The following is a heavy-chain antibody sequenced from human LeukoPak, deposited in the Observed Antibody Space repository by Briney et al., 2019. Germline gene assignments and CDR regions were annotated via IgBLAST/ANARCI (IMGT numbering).Heavy chain of an antibody. J-gene: IGHJ6*02. D-gene: IGHD5-18*01. Sequence: SETLSLTCTVSGGSISSYYWSWIRQPAGKGLEWIGRIYTSGSTNYNPSFKSRVTMSVDTSKNQFSLKLSSVTAADTAVYYCARDRGYSYGYYYYYGMDVWGQGTTVTVSS. V-gene: IGHV4-4*07. CDR3: ARDRGYSYGYYYYYGMDV. CDR1: GGSISSYY. CDR2: IYTSGST.